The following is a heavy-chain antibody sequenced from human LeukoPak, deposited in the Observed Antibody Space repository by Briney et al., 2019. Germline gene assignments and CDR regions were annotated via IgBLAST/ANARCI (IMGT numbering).Heavy chain of an antibody. CDR3: ARDFADPAGDAFDI. Sequence: GGSLRLPCAASGFTFSSYSMNWVRQAPGKGLEWVSSISSSSSYIYYADSVKGRFTISRDNAKNSLYLQMNSLRAEDTAVYYCARDFADPAGDAFDIWGQGTMVTVSS. D-gene: IGHD1-14*01. CDR2: ISSSSSYI. J-gene: IGHJ3*02. CDR1: GFTFSSYS. V-gene: IGHV3-21*01.